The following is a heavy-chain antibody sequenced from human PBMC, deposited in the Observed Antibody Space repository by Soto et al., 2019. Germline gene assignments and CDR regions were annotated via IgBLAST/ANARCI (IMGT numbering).Heavy chain of an antibody. J-gene: IGHJ4*02. D-gene: IGHD6-19*01. V-gene: IGHV3-23*01. CDR3: AKAQGSIVVAHSDY. CDR1: GFTFSSYA. Sequence: GGSLRLSCAASGFTFSSYAMSWVRQSPGKGLEWVSGISSSGGSTYYADSVKGRFTISRDNSKNTLYLQMNSLRVEDTAVYYCAKAQGSIVVAHSDYWGQGTLVTSPQ. CDR2: ISSSGGST.